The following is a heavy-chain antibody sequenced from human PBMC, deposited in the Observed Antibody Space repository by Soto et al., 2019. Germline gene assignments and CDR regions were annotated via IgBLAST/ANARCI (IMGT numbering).Heavy chain of an antibody. J-gene: IGHJ6*03. Sequence: PGGSLRLSCAASGFTFSSYWMSWVRQAPGKGLEWVANIKQDGSEKYYVDSVKGRFTISRDNAKNSLYLQMNSLRAEDTAVYYCARDMVVAAARRHYYYMDVWGKGTTVTVSS. CDR2: IKQDGSEK. D-gene: IGHD6-13*01. CDR3: ARDMVVAAARRHYYYMDV. CDR1: GFTFSSYW. V-gene: IGHV3-7*01.